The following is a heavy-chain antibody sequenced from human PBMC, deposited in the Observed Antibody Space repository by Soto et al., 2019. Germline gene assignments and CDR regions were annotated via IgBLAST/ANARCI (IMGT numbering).Heavy chain of an antibody. J-gene: IGHJ4*02. CDR1: GDTFTKYA. CDR3: AGVASGSTWDYFDY. Sequence: DLEQSGAEVRKPGSSVRVSCKASGDTFTKYAISWLRQAPGQGLEWMGGIVPVFGRVTYAQRFQDRVSIIADKSTATSYLELTSLTADDTAVYYCAGVASGSTWDYFDYWGQGTLVTVSS. CDR2: IVPVFGRV. D-gene: IGHD3-10*01. V-gene: IGHV1-69*06.